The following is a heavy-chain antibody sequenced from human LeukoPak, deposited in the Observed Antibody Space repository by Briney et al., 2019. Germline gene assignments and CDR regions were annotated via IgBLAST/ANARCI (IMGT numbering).Heavy chain of an antibody. J-gene: IGHJ4*02. V-gene: IGHV1-8*01. CDR1: GYTFTSYD. Sequence: ASVKVSCKASGYTFTSYDINWVRQATGQGLEWMGWMNPNSGNTGYAQKFQGRVTMTRNTSISTAYMELSSLRAEDTAVYYCAEDVVVVVAAKPGIWGQGTLVTVSS. CDR2: MNPNSGNT. CDR3: AEDVVVVVAAKPGI. D-gene: IGHD2-15*01.